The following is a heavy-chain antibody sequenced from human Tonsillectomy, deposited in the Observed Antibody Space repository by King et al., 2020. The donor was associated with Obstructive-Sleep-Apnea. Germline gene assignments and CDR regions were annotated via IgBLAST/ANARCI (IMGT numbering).Heavy chain of an antibody. Sequence: VQLVESGGGLVKPGGSLRLSCAASGFTFSSYSMNWVRQAPGKGLEWVSSISSSSSYIYYADSVKGRFTISRDNAKNSLYLQMNSLRAEDTAVYYCARDSSYTATFDYWGQATLVTVSS. CDR2: ISSSSSYI. J-gene: IGHJ4*02. V-gene: IGHV3-21*01. CDR3: ARDSSYTATFDY. CDR1: GFTFSSYS. D-gene: IGHD5-18*01.